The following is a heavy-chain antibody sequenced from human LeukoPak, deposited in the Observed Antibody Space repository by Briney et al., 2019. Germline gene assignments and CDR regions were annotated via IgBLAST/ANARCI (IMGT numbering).Heavy chain of an antibody. Sequence: PSETLSLTCTVSGGSISSNNYYWGWIRQPPGKGLEWIGSIYYSGSTYYNPSLKSRVTISVDTSKNQFALKLSSVTAADTAVYYCAGDRSSCFDYWGQGTLVTVSS. D-gene: IGHD6-6*01. CDR1: GGSISSNNYY. V-gene: IGHV4-39*01. J-gene: IGHJ4*02. CDR3: AGDRSSCFDY. CDR2: IYYSGST.